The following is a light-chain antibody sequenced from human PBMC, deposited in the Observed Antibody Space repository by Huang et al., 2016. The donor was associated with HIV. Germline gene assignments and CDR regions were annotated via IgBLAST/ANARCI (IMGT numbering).Light chain of an antibody. CDR2: DAS. J-gene: IGKJ4*01. Sequence: EIEMTQSPATLSVSPGESATLSCRASHSVDSDLAWYQQKPGQAPRLLIYDASTRATGISAKFNGTGSGTEFSLSITNLQSEDFVVYYCQQYNDWPPLTFGGGTKVEI. V-gene: IGKV3-15*01. CDR1: HSVDSD. CDR3: QQYNDWPPLT.